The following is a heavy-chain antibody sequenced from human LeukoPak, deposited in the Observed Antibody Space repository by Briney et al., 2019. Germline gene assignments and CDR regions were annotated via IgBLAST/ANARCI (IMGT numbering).Heavy chain of an antibody. CDR3: ASRTMVREFDY. CDR2: INTNTGNP. J-gene: IGHJ4*02. V-gene: IGHV7-4-1*02. CDR1: GYTFTSYA. D-gene: IGHD3-10*01. Sequence: ASVEVSCKASGYTFTSYAMNWVRQAPGQGLEWMGWINTNTGNPTYAQGFTGRFVFSLDTSVSTAYLQISSLKAEDTAVYYCASRTMVREFDYWGQGTLVTVSS.